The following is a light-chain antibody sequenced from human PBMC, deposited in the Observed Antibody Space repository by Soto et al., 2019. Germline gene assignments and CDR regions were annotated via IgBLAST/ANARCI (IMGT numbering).Light chain of an antibody. CDR1: QSIRGW. Sequence: DIQMTQSPSTLSASVGDRVTITCRASQSIRGWLAWYQQKPGKAPKLLIYDVSSLKSGVLSRFSGSGSGTEFALSISSMQPDDFATDYCQQNKGYWTFGQGTKEEIK. V-gene: IGKV1-5*01. CDR2: DVS. J-gene: IGKJ1*01. CDR3: QQNKGYWT.